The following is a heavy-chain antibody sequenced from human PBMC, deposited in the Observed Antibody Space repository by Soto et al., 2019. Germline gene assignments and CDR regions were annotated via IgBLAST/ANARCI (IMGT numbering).Heavy chain of an antibody. CDR3: ARGLCITIFGFDY. CDR2: ISSSSSTI. J-gene: IGHJ4*02. D-gene: IGHD3-3*01. Sequence: VGALRLSFAASGFTFSSYSMNWGRQAPGKGLEWVSYISSSSSTIYYADSVKSRFTISRDNAKNSLYLQMNSLRDEDTAVYYCARGLCITIFGFDYWGQGTMVTVSS. V-gene: IGHV3-48*02. CDR1: GFTFSSYS.